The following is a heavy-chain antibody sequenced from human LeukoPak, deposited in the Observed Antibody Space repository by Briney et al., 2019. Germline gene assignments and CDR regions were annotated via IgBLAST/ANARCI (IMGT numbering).Heavy chain of an antibody. CDR2: IIPIFGTA. CDR1: GGTFSSYA. D-gene: IGHD3-22*01. V-gene: IGHV1-69*13. J-gene: IGHJ4*02. Sequence: GASVKVSCKASGGTFSSYAISWVRQAPGQGLEWMGGIIPIFGTANYTQKFQGRVTITADESTSTAYMELSSLRSEDTAVYYCARDYYDSSGYQLKTHAFDIWGQGTLVTVSS. CDR3: ARDYYDSSGYQLKTHAFDI.